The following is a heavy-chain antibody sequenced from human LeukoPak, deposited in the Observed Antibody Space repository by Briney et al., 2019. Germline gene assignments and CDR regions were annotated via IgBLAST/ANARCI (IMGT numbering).Heavy chain of an antibody. CDR3: ATSRDYYDSSGYYYYRYYYGMDV. J-gene: IGHJ6*02. CDR2: FDPEDGET. CDR1: GYTLTELS. D-gene: IGHD3-22*01. V-gene: IGHV1-24*01. Sequence: VASVKVSCKVSGYTLTELSMHWVRQAPGKGLEWMGGFDPEDGETIYAQKFQGRVTKTEDTSTDTAYMELSSLRSEDTAVYYCATSRDYYDSSGYYYYRYYYGMDVWGQGTTVTVSS.